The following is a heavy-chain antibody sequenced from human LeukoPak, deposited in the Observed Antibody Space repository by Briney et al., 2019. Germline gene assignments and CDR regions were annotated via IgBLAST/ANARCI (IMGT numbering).Heavy chain of an antibody. D-gene: IGHD2-15*01. J-gene: IGHJ4*02. V-gene: IGHV3-23*01. CDR2: SSGTGATT. CDR1: GFTFSSYA. Sequence: GGSLRLSCAASGFTFSSYAMSWVRQAPGKGLEWVSGSSGTGATTYYADSVKGRFTISRDNAKNTLFLTMSSLRAEDTAVYYCAKEVTGGYCSGGNCHAYFEYWGQGTLVTVSS. CDR3: AKEVTGGYCSGGNCHAYFEY.